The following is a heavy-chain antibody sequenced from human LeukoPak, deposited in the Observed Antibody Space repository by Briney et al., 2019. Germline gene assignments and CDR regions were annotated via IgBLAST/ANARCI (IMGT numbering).Heavy chain of an antibody. CDR1: GYTFTTYG. J-gene: IGHJ4*02. D-gene: IGHD5-12*01. CDR2: ISGYNDDT. V-gene: IGHV1-18*01. Sequence: ASVKVSCKASGYTFTTYGISWVRQAPGQGLEWMGWISGYNDDTDYAQNLQGRVTMTTDTSTSTAYMELRSLRSDDTAVYYCARDYRARLGRNRGLGGECDYWGQGTLVTVSS. CDR3: ARDYRARLGRNRGLGGECDY.